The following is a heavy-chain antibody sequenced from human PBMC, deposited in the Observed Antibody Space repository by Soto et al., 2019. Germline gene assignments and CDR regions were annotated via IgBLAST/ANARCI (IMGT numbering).Heavy chain of an antibody. CDR1: GGTVGSYT. D-gene: IGHD4-17*01. CDR2: IIPSVGIV. V-gene: IGHV1-69*02. CDR3: AKAGDYGDYEDWIDP. J-gene: IGHJ5*02. Sequence: QVHLVQSGAEVKKPGSSVKVSCKASGGTVGSYTISWVRQAPGQGLEWMGRIIPSVGIVNYAKKLQGRVTITADYSTSTAYMELSSLRSDDTAIYYCAKAGDYGDYEDWIDPWGQGTLVTVSS.